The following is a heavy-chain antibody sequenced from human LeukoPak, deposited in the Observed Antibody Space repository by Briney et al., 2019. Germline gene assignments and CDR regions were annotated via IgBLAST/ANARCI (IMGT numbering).Heavy chain of an antibody. V-gene: IGHV4-59*12. Sequence: SETLSLTCTVSGGSISSYYWSWIRQPPGKGLEWIGYIYYSGSTNYNPSLKSRVTISVDTSKNQFSLKLSSVTAADTAVYYCARLFDIVVVPAAMGYGDFDYWGQGTLVTVSS. CDR2: IYYSGST. CDR1: GGSISSYY. CDR3: ARLFDIVVVPAAMGYGDFDY. D-gene: IGHD2-2*01. J-gene: IGHJ4*02.